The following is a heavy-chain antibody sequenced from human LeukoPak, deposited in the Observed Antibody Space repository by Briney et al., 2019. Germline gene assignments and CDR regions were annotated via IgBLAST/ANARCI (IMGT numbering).Heavy chain of an antibody. J-gene: IGHJ4*02. Sequence: GGFLRLSCAASGFTFSSYAMHWVRQAPGKGLEWVAVISYDGSNKYYADSVKGRFTISRDNSKSTLYLQMNSLRAEDTAVYYCAFTFGGVPRFGFFDYWGQGTLVTVSS. CDR2: ISYDGSNK. D-gene: IGHD3-16*01. CDR3: AFTFGGVPRFGFFDY. CDR1: GFTFSSYA. V-gene: IGHV3-30*04.